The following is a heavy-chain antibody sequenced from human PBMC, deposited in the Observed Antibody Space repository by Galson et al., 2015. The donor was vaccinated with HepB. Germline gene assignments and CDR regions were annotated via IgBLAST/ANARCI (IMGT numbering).Heavy chain of an antibody. D-gene: IGHD6-6*01. Sequence: SLRLSCAASGFTFHRFCMSWVRQAPGKGLEWVGNIKQGGSQKHYVDSVKGRFTISRDNAQNSLYVQEHCSLHQGPIGLPPGTLLQEHLWG. CDR2: IKQGGSQK. CDR1: GFTFHRFC. J-gene: IGHJ6*01. V-gene: IGHV3-7*01. CDR3: GTLLQEHL.